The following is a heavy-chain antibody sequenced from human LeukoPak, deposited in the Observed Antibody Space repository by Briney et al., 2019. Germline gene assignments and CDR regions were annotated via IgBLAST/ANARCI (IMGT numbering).Heavy chain of an antibody. D-gene: IGHD1-26*01. CDR2: IKHDGSDK. Sequence: GGSLRLSCAASGFSFSTNWMCWVRQAPGKGLEWVANIKHDGSDKKYVDSVKGRFTISRDNAKRSLYLQMNSLRAEDTAVYYCARKMNIVGAQGWGYGLDVWGHGTTVTVSS. CDR3: ARKMNIVGAQGWGYGLDV. CDR1: GFSFSTNW. V-gene: IGHV3-7*03. J-gene: IGHJ6*02.